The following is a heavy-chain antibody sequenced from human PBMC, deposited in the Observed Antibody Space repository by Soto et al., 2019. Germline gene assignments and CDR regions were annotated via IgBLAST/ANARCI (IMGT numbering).Heavy chain of an antibody. CDR3: ARDFGDYRVFDF. CDR2: IYTSGST. CDR1: GGSISNYY. J-gene: IGHJ4*02. V-gene: IGHV4-4*07. Sequence: SETLSLTCTVSGGSISNYYWSWIRQPAGKGLEWIGRIYTSGSTNYNPSLKSRATMSVDTSKNHFSLKLSSVTAADTAVYYCARDFGDYRVFDFWGQGTLVTVSS. D-gene: IGHD4-17*01.